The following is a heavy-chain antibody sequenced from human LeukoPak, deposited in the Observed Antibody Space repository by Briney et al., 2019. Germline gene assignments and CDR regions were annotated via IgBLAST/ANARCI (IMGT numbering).Heavy chain of an antibody. CDR1: GYTFTSYY. CDR3: ARDLPRITGTTGDY. D-gene: IGHD1-20*01. Sequence: ASVKVSCKASGYTFTSYYMHWVRQAPGQGLEWMGIINPSGGSTSYAQKFQGRVTITADKSTSTAYMELSSLRSEDTAVYYCARDLPRITGTTGDYWGQGTLVTVSS. CDR2: INPSGGST. V-gene: IGHV1-46*01. J-gene: IGHJ4*02.